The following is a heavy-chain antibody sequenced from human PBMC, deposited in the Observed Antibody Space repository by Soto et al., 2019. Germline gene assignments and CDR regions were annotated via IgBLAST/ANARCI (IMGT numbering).Heavy chain of an antibody. D-gene: IGHD3-9*01. CDR2: IGESGTPT. CDR3: ARIRRYFAPYYYYMDV. Sequence: LRLSCAASGFTFSSYAMKWVRQAPGKGLEWVSLIGESGTPTSYSTSLKSRLTISKDTSKSQVVLTMTNMDPVDTATYYCARIRRYFAPYYYYMDVRGKGTTVTVSS. CDR1: GFTFSSYA. V-gene: IGHV2-26*01. J-gene: IGHJ6*03.